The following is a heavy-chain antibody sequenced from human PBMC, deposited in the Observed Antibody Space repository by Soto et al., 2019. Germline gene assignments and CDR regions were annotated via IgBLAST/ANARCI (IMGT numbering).Heavy chain of an antibody. Sequence: SETLSLTCTVSGGSISSYYWSWIRQPPGKGLEWIGYIYYSGSTNYNPSLKSRVTISVDTSKNQFSLKLSSVTAADTAVYYCARAYYDFWRVTPFDYWGQGTLVTVS. J-gene: IGHJ4*02. D-gene: IGHD3-3*01. CDR2: IYYSGST. CDR3: ARAYYDFWRVTPFDY. V-gene: IGHV4-59*01. CDR1: GGSISSYY.